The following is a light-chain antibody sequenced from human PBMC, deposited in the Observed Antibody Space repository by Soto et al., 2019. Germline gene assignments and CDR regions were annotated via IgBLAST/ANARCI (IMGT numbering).Light chain of an antibody. J-gene: IGKJ1*01. CDR3: QNRSNWPPTWT. V-gene: IGKV3-11*01. CDR1: QSVSSD. Sequence: DIVLTQSPASLCLCPGEGGNLXCRASQSVSSDFDWYQQKAGQAPRRIIXGAYKRATGIPDRFSGSGSGTDFNLTSSSLEPEDFAVYYCQNRSNWPPTWTFGQGTKVDIK. CDR2: GAY.